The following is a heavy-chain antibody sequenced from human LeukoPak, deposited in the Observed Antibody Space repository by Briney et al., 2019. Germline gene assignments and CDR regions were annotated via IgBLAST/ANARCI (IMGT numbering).Heavy chain of an antibody. CDR3: ARGGDRLGDYSRY. J-gene: IGHJ4*02. Sequence: PSETLSLTCTVSGGSISSSSYFWGWIRQSPGNGLQWIGIVNYRGNTYYHESLRSRVTMSVDTSDNQFSLRLTSVTAADTAVYYCARGGDRLGDYSRYWGQGTLVTVSS. CDR1: GGSISSSSYF. V-gene: IGHV4-39*01. CDR2: VNYRGNT. D-gene: IGHD2-15*01.